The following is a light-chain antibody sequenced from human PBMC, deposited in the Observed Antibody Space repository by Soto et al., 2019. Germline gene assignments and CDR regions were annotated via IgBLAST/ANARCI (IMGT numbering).Light chain of an antibody. J-gene: IGLJ1*01. CDR3: SSYTSSSTHV. CDR2: DAS. V-gene: IGLV2-14*03. Sequence: QSALTQPASVSGSRGQSITISCTGTSSDVGAYNFVSWYQQHPGKLPKLMIFDASRRPSGVSARFSGSNSGNTASLTISGLQAEDEGDYYCSSYTSSSTHVFGSGTKLTVL. CDR1: SSDVGAYNF.